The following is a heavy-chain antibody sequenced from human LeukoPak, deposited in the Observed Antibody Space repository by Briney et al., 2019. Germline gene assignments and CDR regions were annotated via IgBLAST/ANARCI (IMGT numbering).Heavy chain of an antibody. J-gene: IGHJ3*02. CDR3: VDDDAFDI. D-gene: IGHD1-1*01. CDR2: IKSKTDGGTT. V-gene: IGHV3-15*01. CDR1: GFTFSNAW. Sequence: PGGPRRLSCAASGFTFSNAWMSWVRQAPGKGLEWVGRIKSKTDGGTTDYAAPVKGRFTISRDDSKNTLYLQMNSLKTEDTAVYRCVDDDAFDIWGQGTMVTVSS.